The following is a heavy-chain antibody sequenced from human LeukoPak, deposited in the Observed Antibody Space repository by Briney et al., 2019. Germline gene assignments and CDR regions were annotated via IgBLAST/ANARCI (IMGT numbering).Heavy chain of an antibody. CDR1: GYTFTSYY. CDR3: ARDFLSVDTAMVGDY. J-gene: IGHJ4*02. D-gene: IGHD5-18*01. V-gene: IGHV1-46*01. Sequence: GASVKVSCKASGYTFTSYYMHWVRQAPGQGLEWMGIINPSGGSTSYAQKFQGRVTMTRDMSTSTVYMELSSLRSEDTAVYYCARDFLSVDTAMVGDYWGQGTLVTVSS. CDR2: INPSGGST.